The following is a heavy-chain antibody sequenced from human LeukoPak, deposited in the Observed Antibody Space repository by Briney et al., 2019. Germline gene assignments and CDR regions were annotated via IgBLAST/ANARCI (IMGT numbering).Heavy chain of an antibody. CDR2: IYYTGST. CDR1: GGSIRSSLYY. J-gene: IGHJ5*02. D-gene: IGHD6-13*01. CDR3: ARKAAAGIPPLYNWFDP. Sequence: SETLSLTCTVSGGSIRSSLYYWAWIRQTPGKGLEWIGYIYYTGSTNYNPSLRSRVTISVDTSKNQLSLKLTSVTPADTAVYYCARKAAAGIPPLYNWFDPWGQGTLVTVSA. V-gene: IGHV4-61*05.